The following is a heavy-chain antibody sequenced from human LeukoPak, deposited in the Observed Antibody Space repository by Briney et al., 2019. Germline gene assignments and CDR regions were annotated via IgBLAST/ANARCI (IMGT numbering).Heavy chain of an antibody. CDR1: GFTFSSSA. Sequence: GGSLRLSCAASGFTFSSSAMHWVRQAPDKGLEWVAVISYDGSNKYYADSVKGRFTISRDNAKNSLYLQMNSLRAEDTAVYYCARVSVVVTALFDYWGQGTLVTVSS. D-gene: IGHD2-21*02. V-gene: IGHV3-30-3*01. CDR3: ARVSVVVTALFDY. J-gene: IGHJ4*02. CDR2: ISYDGSNK.